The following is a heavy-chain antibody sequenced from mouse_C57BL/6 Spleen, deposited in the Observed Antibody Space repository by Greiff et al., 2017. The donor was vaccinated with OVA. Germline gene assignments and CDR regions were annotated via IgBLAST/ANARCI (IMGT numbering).Heavy chain of an antibody. CDR1: GYTFTDYE. D-gene: IGHD2-4*01. J-gene: IGHJ4*01. CDR3: TIYYDYDEGYAMDY. Sequence: QVHVKQSGAELVRPGASVTLSCKASGYTFTDYEMHWVKQTPVHGLEWIGAIDPETGGTAYNQKFKGKAILTADKSSSTAYMELRSLTSEDSAVYYCTIYYDYDEGYAMDYWGQGTSVTVSS. CDR2: IDPETGGT. V-gene: IGHV1-15*01.